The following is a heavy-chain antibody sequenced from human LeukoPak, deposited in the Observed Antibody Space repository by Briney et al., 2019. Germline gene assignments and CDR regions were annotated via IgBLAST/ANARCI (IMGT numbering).Heavy chain of an antibody. CDR2: IYHSGST. Sequence: PSETLSLTCTVSGYSISSGYYWGWIRQPPGKGLEWIGSIYHSGSTYYNPSLKSRVTISVDTSKNQFSLKLSSVTAADTAVYYCAMSIGGAFDIWGQGTMVTVSS. J-gene: IGHJ3*02. CDR1: GYSISSGYY. D-gene: IGHD3-10*01. V-gene: IGHV4-38-2*02. CDR3: AMSIGGAFDI.